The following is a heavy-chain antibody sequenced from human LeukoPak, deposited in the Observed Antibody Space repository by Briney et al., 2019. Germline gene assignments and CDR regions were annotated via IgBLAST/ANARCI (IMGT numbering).Heavy chain of an antibody. CDR1: GLTFSSYS. CDR3: ARDLCSGGSCYSSGLYYYYYMDV. Sequence: GGSLRLSCAASGLTFSSYSMNWVRQAPGKGLEWVSYISSSSSTIYYADSVKGRFTISRDNAKNSLYLQMNSLRAEDTAVYYCARDLCSGGSCYSSGLYYYYYMDVWGKGTTVTVSS. J-gene: IGHJ6*03. CDR2: ISSSSSTI. D-gene: IGHD2-15*01. V-gene: IGHV3-48*01.